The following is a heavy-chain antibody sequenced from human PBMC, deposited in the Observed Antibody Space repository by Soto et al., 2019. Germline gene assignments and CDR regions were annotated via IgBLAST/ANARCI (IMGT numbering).Heavy chain of an antibody. CDR3: AKGSPSIAAAGRDFLYFDY. Sequence: GSLRLSCAASGFTFSSYAMSWVRQAPGKGLEWVSAISGSGGSTYYADSVKGRFTISRDNSKNTLYLQMNSLRAEDTAVYYCAKGSPSIAAAGRDFLYFDYWGQGTLVTVSS. J-gene: IGHJ4*02. CDR1: GFTFSSYA. V-gene: IGHV3-23*01. CDR2: ISGSGGST. D-gene: IGHD6-13*01.